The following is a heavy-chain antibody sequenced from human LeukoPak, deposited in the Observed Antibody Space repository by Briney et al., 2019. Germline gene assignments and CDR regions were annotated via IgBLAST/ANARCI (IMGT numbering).Heavy chain of an antibody. V-gene: IGHV3-7*01. Sequence: AGGSLRLSCAASGFTFSSYWMSWVRQAPGKGLEWVANIKQDGSEKYYVDSVKGRFTISRDNAKNSLYLQMNSLRAEDTAVYYCAREVSSSWWAPRSQIDYWGQGTLVTVSS. CDR3: AREVSSSWWAPRSQIDY. CDR1: GFTFSSYW. J-gene: IGHJ4*02. CDR2: IKQDGSEK. D-gene: IGHD6-13*01.